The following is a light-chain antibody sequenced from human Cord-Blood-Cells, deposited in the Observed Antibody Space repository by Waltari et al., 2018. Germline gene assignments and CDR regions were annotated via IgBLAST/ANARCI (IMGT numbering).Light chain of an antibody. CDR1: RSAVGGFNY. J-gene: IGLJ2*01. CDR3: SSYAGSNTVV. CDR2: EVS. V-gene: IGLV2-8*01. Sequence: QSALTQPPSASGSPGQSVTISSTGTRSAVGGFNYVPWYQQHPGKAPKLMIYEVSKRPSGVPDRFSGSKSGNTASLTVSGLQAEDEADYYCSSYAGSNTVVFGGGTKLTVL.